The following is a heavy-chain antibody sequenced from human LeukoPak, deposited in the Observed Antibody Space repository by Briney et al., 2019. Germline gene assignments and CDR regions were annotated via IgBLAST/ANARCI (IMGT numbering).Heavy chain of an antibody. Sequence: SETLSLTCTVSGGSISSSSYYWGWIRQPPGKGLEWIGSIYYSGSTYYNPSLKSRVTISVDTSKNQFSLKLSSVTAEDTAVYYCARGSIFDAFDIWGQGTMVTVSS. CDR2: IYYSGST. J-gene: IGHJ3*02. V-gene: IGHV4-39*07. CDR1: GGSISSSSYY. CDR3: ARGSIFDAFDI. D-gene: IGHD2/OR15-2a*01.